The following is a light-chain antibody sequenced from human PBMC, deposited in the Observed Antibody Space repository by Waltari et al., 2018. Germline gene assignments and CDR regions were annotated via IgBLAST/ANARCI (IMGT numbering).Light chain of an antibody. Sequence: SYVLTQPHPVSVAPGQTARITCGGDYIEATSVHWYQQKPGQAPVDVVFDASDLPSGVPERFSGDNSGNTATLTISRVGGGDEADYFCQVWDSSGDLLVIFGGGTKLTVL. V-gene: IGLV3-21*02. CDR3: QVWDSSGDLLVI. J-gene: IGLJ2*01. CDR1: YIEATS. CDR2: DAS.